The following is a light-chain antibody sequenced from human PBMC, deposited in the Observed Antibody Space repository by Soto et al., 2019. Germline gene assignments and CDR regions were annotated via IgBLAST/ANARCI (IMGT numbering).Light chain of an antibody. CDR1: SSNIGSNT. Sequence: QSVLTQPPSASGTPGQSVTIFCSGSSSNIGSNTVNWYQQLPGTAPKLLMYSNNQRPSGVPDRFSGSKSGTSASLAISGLQSEDEADYYCCSYAGSYPFVFGTGTKLTVL. J-gene: IGLJ1*01. V-gene: IGLV1-44*01. CDR2: SNN. CDR3: CSYAGSYPFV.